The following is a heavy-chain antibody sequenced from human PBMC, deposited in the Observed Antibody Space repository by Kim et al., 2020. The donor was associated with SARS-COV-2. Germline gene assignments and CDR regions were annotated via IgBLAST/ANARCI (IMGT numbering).Heavy chain of an antibody. CDR1: GLTLSRYA. CDR3: AKDPNGDYLGSVDF. CDR2: ITGSAATT. D-gene: IGHD4-17*01. V-gene: IGHV3-23*01. J-gene: IGHJ4*02. Sequence: GGSLRLSCAASGLTLSRYAVTWVRQAPGRGLEWVSSITGSAATTLYAESVKGRFTISRDNYNNKVFLQMNSLRAEDTAVYYCAKDPNGDYLGSVDFWGQGTLVTVSS.